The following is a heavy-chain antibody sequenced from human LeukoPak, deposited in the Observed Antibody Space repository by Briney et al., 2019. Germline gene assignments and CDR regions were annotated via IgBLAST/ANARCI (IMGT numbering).Heavy chain of an antibody. J-gene: IGHJ5*02. V-gene: IGHV3-74*01. CDR1: GFTFSNYW. Sequence: PGGSLRLSCAASGFTFSNYWMHWVRQAPGKGLVWLSRIDNDGSGTVYADSVKGRFTVFRDNAKNTLFLQMNSLRAEDTAVYYCAGDRPHNWFDPWGQGTLVTVSS. CDR3: AGDRPHNWFDP. CDR2: IDNDGSGT.